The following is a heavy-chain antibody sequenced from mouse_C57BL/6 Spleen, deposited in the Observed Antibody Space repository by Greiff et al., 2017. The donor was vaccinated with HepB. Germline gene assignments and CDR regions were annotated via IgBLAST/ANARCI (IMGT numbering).Heavy chain of an antibody. CDR2: INPSNGGT. J-gene: IGHJ2*01. CDR3: AREGYDGYYVNYFDY. D-gene: IGHD2-3*01. Sequence: QVQLKQPGTELVKPGASVKLSCKASGYTFTSYWMHWVKQRPGQGLEWIGNINPSNGGTNYNEKFKSKATLTVDKSSSTAYMQLSSLTSEDSAVYYCAREGYDGYYVNYFDYWGQGTTLTVSS. CDR1: GYTFTSYW. V-gene: IGHV1-53*01.